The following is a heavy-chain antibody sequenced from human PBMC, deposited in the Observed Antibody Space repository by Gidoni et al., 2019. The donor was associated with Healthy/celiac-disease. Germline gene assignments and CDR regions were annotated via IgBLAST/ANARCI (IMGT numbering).Heavy chain of an antibody. J-gene: IGHJ4*02. CDR3: AKYRWLENYYFDY. CDR2: ISYDGSNK. Sequence: QVQLVASGGGVVQPGRSLRLSCAASGFTFSSYGMHWVRQAPGKGLEWVAVISYDGSNKYYADSVKGRFTISRDNSKNTLYLQMNSLRAEDTAVYYCAKYRWLENYYFDYWGQGTLVTVSS. CDR1: GFTFSSYG. D-gene: IGHD6-19*01. V-gene: IGHV3-30*18.